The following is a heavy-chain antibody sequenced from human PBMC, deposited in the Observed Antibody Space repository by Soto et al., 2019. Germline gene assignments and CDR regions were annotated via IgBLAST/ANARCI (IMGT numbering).Heavy chain of an antibody. CDR3: ARRGGSRQIYHFGMDV. V-gene: IGHV4-39*01. CDR2: IFYSGST. D-gene: IGHD5-12*01. J-gene: IGHJ6*02. CDR1: GDSVSSSYYY. Sequence: QVQLQESGPGLVKPSETLSLTCTVSGDSVSSSYYYWGWIRQPPGKGLEWVGSIFYSGSTYYNPPLKSRVTISEDTSKNQFSLKLRSVADADTAVDYCARRGGSRQIYHFGMDVWCPGTTVTVSS.